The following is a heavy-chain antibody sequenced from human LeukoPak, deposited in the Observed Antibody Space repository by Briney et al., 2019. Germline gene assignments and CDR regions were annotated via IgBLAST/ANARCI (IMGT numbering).Heavy chain of an antibody. CDR1: GYTFTSYD. CDR2: MNPNSGNT. V-gene: IGHV1-8*01. Sequence: GASVKVSCKASGYTFTSYDISWVRQATGQGLEWMGWMNPNSGNTGYAQKFQGRVTMTRNTSISTAYMELSSLRSEDTAVYYCARVIVVVVAAHPFDGMDVWGQGTTVTVSS. D-gene: IGHD2-15*01. J-gene: IGHJ6*02. CDR3: ARVIVVVVAAHPFDGMDV.